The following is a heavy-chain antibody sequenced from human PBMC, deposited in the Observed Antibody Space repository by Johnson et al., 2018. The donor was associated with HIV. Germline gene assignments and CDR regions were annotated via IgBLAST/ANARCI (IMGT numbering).Heavy chain of an antibody. CDR3: ARARAGDAFDI. D-gene: IGHD6-13*01. Sequence: QMQLVESGGGLVKPGGSLRLSCAASGFTFCGYWMTWVRQAPGKGLEWVAVISYDGSNKYYADSVKGRFTISRYNSKNTLYLQMDSLRPEDTAVYYCARARAGDAFDIWGQGTMVTVSS. J-gene: IGHJ3*02. V-gene: IGHV3-30-3*01. CDR2: ISYDGSNK. CDR1: GFTFCGYW.